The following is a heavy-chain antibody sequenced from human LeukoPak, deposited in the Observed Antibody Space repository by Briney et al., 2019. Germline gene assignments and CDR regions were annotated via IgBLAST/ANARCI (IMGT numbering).Heavy chain of an antibody. CDR1: GYTFTGYY. CDR3: ARGGFDY. CDR2: ISPNSDDT. J-gene: IGHJ4*02. Sequence: ASVKVSCKASGYTFTGYYLHWVRQAPGQGLEWMGWISPNSDDTNYAQKFRGRVNMTRDTSISTAYMELSRLRSDDTAIYYCARGGFDYWGKGTLVTVAS. V-gene: IGHV1-2*02.